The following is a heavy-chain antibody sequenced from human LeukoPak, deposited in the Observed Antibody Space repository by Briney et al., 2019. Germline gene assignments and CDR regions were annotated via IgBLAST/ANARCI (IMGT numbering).Heavy chain of an antibody. Sequence: PSETLSLTCTVSGGSISSSSYYWGWIRQPPGKGLEWIGSIYYSGSTYYNPSLKSRVTISVDTSKNKFSLKLSSVTAADTAVYYCARDRGYYGSGSYYNVFDYWGQGTLVTVSS. CDR2: IYYSGST. CDR3: ARDRGYYGSGSYYNVFDY. J-gene: IGHJ4*02. CDR1: GGSISSSSYY. V-gene: IGHV4-39*07. D-gene: IGHD3-10*01.